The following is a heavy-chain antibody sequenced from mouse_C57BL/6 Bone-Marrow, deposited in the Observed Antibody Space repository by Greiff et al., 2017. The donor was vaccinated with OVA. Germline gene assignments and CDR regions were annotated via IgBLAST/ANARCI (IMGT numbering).Heavy chain of an antibody. D-gene: IGHD3-1*01. J-gene: IGHJ1*03. CDR2: ISDGGSYT. V-gene: IGHV5-4*03. CDR3: ARAGYVSASDFDV. Sequence: EVMLVESGGGLVKPGGSLKLSCAASGFTFSSYAMSWVRQTPEKRLEWVATISDGGSYTYYPDNVKGRFTISRDNAKNNLYLQMSHLKTEDTAMDYWARAGYVSASDFDVWGTGTTVTVSS. CDR1: GFTFSSYA.